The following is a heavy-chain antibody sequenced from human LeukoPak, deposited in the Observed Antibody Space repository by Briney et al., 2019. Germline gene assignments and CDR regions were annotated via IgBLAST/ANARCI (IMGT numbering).Heavy chain of an antibody. CDR3: AREYYYDSSGYYGLDY. Sequence: SSETLSLTCTVSGGSISGYYCNWIRQPAGKGLEWIGRIYSSGMSNYNPSLKSRVTMSVDTSKNQFSLKLSSVTAADTAVYYCAREYYYDSSGYYGLDYWGQGTLVTVSS. CDR1: GGSISGYY. V-gene: IGHV4-4*07. CDR2: IYSSGMS. D-gene: IGHD3-22*01. J-gene: IGHJ4*02.